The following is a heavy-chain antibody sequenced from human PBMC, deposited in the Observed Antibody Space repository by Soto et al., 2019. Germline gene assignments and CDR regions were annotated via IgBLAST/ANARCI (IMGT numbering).Heavy chain of an antibody. CDR2: INPSGGST. V-gene: IGHV1-46*01. D-gene: IGHD3-22*01. CDR3: ARGEYYDSSRYYLDTSCDY. CDR1: GYTFTSYY. Sequence: ASVKVSCKASGYTFTSYYMHWVRQAPGQGLEWMGIINPSGGSTSYAQKFQGRVTMTRDTSTSTVYMELSSLRSEDTAVYYCARGEYYDSSRYYLDTSCDYWGQGTLVTVSS. J-gene: IGHJ4*02.